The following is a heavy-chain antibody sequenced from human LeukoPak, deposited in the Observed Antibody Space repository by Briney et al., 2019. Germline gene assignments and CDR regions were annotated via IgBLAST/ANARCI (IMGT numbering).Heavy chain of an antibody. J-gene: IGHJ4*02. CDR2: INPNSSGT. CDR1: GYTFTGYY. D-gene: IGHD6-19*01. CDR3: ARAGVYSSGWRLFDH. Sequence: ASVTVSCKASGYTFTGYYMHWVRQAPGQGLEWMGWINPNSSGTNYAQKFQGRVTMTRDTSISTAYMELSRLRSDDTAVYYCARAGVYSSGWRLFDHWGQGTLVTVSS. V-gene: IGHV1-2*02.